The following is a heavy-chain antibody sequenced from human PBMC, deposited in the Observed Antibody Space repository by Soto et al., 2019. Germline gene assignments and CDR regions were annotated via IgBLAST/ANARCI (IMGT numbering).Heavy chain of an antibody. CDR2: ISYDGSNK. D-gene: IGHD6-19*01. CDR1: GFTFSSYG. V-gene: IGHV3-30*18. J-gene: IGHJ6*02. CDR3: AKGIEWLVPHYYYYYGMDV. Sequence: QVQLVESGGGVVQPGRSLRLSCAASGFTFSSYGMHWVRQAPGKGLEWVAVISYDGSNKYYADSVKGRFTISRDNSKNTLYLQMNSLRAEDTAVYYCAKGIEWLVPHYYYYYGMDVWGQGTTVTVSS.